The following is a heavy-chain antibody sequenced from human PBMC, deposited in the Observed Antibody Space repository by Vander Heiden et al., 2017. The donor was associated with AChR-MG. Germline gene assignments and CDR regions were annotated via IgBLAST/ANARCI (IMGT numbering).Heavy chain of an antibody. J-gene: IGHJ6*02. CDR3: ARSIAAAGTNGMDV. CDR2: IYHSGST. D-gene: IGHD6-13*01. Sequence: QVQLQESGPGLVKPSGTLSLTCAVSGCPISSSNWWRWVRQPPGKGLEWIGEIYHSGSTNYNPSLKSRVTISVDKSKNQFSLKLSSVTAADTAVYYCARSIAAAGTNGMDVWGQGTTVTVSS. V-gene: IGHV4-4*02. CDR1: GCPISSSNW.